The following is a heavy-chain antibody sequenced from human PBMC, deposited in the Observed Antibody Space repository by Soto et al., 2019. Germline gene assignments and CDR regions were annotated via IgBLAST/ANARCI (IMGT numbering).Heavy chain of an antibody. J-gene: IGHJ4*02. CDR3: TRSMGSGGVIGGFDY. CDR2: ILPMFDRP. Sequence: QVQLVQSETEVKKPGSAVRVSCKASGGTFNTYAMNWVRQAPGQGLEWMGGILPMFDRPRYAQKFQGRVTITVDEPTTTAYMELSSLRSDDTAVYYCTRSMGSGGVIGGFDYWGQGTLVTVS. V-gene: IGHV1-69*01. D-gene: IGHD3-16*02. CDR1: GGTFNTYA.